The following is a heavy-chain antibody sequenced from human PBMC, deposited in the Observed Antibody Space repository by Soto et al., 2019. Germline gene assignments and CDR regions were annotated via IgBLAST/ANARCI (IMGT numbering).Heavy chain of an antibody. Sequence: PSETLSLTCAVYAGSFSAYYWSWIRPPPGKGLEWIGEINHSGSTNYNPSLKSRVTISVDTSKNQFSLKLSSVTAADTAVYYCARGSRGVDYWGQGTLVTVSS. CDR3: ARGSRGVDY. J-gene: IGHJ4*02. CDR2: INHSGST. CDR1: AGSFSAYY. V-gene: IGHV4-34*01.